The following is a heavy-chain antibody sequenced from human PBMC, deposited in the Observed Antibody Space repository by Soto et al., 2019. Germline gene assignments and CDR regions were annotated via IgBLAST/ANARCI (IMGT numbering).Heavy chain of an antibody. D-gene: IGHD6-6*01. CDR2: ISGTGGST. V-gene: IGHV3-23*01. CDR3: AKDGSIAARPVVGSSSWYRVGRILDWFDP. CDR1: GFTFSSYA. Sequence: EVQLLESGGGLVQPGGSLRLSCAASGFTFSSYAMSLVRQAPGKGLEWVSAISGTGGSTYYADSVKGRFTISRDNSKNTLYLQMNSLRADDTAVYYCAKDGSIAARPVVGSSSWYRVGRILDWFDPWGQGTLVTVSS. J-gene: IGHJ5*02.